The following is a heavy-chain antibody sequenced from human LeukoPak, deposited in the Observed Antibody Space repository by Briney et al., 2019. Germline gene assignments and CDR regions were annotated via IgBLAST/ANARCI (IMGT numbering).Heavy chain of an antibody. J-gene: IGHJ2*01. V-gene: IGHV3-9*01. CDR2: ISWNSGSI. D-gene: IGHD5-18*01. CDR3: AKDRTAMAPWWYFDL. CDR1: GFTFDDYA. Sequence: GGSLRLSCAASGFTFDDYAMHWVRQAPGKGLEWVSGISWNSGSIGYADSVKGRFTISRDNAKNSLYLQMNSLRAEDTALYYCAKDRTAMAPWWYFDLWGXXXXVTVSS.